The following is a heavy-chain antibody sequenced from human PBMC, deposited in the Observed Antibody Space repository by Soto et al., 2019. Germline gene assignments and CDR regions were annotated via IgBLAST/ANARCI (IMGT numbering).Heavy chain of an antibody. D-gene: IGHD3-10*01. J-gene: IGHJ5*01. CDR1: GGSFSGYY. V-gene: IGHV4-34*01. CDR3: ARGHAYSGSGTYSNWFDS. Sequence: QVQLQQWGAGLLKPSETLSLTCAVYGGSFSGYYWSWIRQPPGKGLEWIGEINHSGTTYYNPSLKSRVTISMDRSNNQFSLRLSSVTAADTAVYYCARGHAYSGSGTYSNWFDSWGQGTLVTVSS. CDR2: INHSGTT.